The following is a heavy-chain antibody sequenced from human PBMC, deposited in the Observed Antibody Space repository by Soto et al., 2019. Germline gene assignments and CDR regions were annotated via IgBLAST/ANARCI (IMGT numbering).Heavy chain of an antibody. CDR3: ARGTHSGAYLIDY. V-gene: IGHV1-3*01. D-gene: IGHD1-26*01. J-gene: IGHJ4*02. CDR2: LNAGNGYT. CDR1: GYTFTGHA. Sequence: QVQLVQSGAEGKMPGASVKVSCKTSGYTFTGHAMHWVRQAPGRRLEWMGWLNAGNGYTEYSQKLQGRLTITRDTPENTGYMELTGVISEDTAVYYCARGTHSGAYLIDYWGQGTLVTVSS.